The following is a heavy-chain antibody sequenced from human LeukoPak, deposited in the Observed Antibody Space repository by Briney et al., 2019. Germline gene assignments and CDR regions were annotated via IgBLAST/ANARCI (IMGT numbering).Heavy chain of an antibody. CDR1: GFSFSSYA. J-gene: IGHJ3*02. V-gene: IGHV3-23*01. CDR2: ISGRGGST. CDR3: TKDREVVVVAATTFDI. Sequence: SGGSLRLSCAASGFSFSSYAMSWVRQAPGKGLEWVSAISGRGGSTYYADSVKGRFTISRDNSKNTLYLQMNSLRAEDTAVYYCTKDREVVVVAATTFDIWGQGAMVTVSS. D-gene: IGHD2-15*01.